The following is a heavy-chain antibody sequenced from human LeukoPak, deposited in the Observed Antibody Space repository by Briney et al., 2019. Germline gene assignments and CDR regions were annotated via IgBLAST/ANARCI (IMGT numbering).Heavy chain of an antibody. D-gene: IGHD2-21*02. V-gene: IGHV1-2*06. CDR2: INPNSGGT. CDR1: GYTFTGYY. Sequence: ASVKVSYKASGYTFTGYYMHWVRQAPGQGLEWMGRINPNSGGTNYAQKFQGRVTMTRDTSISTAYMELSRLRSDDTAVYYCARDRLAYCGGDCYSSWFDPWGQGTLVTVSS. CDR3: ARDRLAYCGGDCYSSWFDP. J-gene: IGHJ5*02.